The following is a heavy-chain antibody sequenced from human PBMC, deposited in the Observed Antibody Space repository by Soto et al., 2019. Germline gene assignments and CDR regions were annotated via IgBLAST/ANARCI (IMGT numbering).Heavy chain of an antibody. J-gene: IGHJ1*01. Sequence: SVKVSCKASGGTFSSYAISWVRQAPGQGLEWMGGIIPIFGTANYAQKFQGRVTITADESTSTAYMELSSLRSEDTAVYYCARDVGGYIYGFARHWGPGTPVTVSS. CDR3: ARDVGGYIYGFARH. D-gene: IGHD6-25*01. CDR2: IIPIFGTA. V-gene: IGHV1-69*13. CDR1: GGTFSSYA.